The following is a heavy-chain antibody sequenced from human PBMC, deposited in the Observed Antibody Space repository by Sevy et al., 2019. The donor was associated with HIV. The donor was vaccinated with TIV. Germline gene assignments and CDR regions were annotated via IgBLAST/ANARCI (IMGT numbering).Heavy chain of an antibody. CDR2: IYSDSNT. CDR1: GFTVSSNY. V-gene: IGHV3-53*01. J-gene: IGHJ6*02. CDR3: AKGLILEWSWYGMDV. D-gene: IGHD3-3*01. Sequence: GGSQRLSCAASGFTVSSNYMSWVRQAPGKGLEWVSVIYSDSNTYYADSVKGRFTISRDNSKNTLYLQMKSLRAEDTAVYYCAKGLILEWSWYGMDVWGQRTTVTVSS.